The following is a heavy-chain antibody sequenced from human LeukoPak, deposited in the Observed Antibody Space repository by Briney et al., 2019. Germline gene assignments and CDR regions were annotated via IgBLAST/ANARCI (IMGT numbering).Heavy chain of an antibody. CDR3: ARNAYYHDDSGYYYDY. V-gene: IGHV3-74*01. J-gene: IGHJ4*02. CDR1: GFSFSIYW. CDR2: INSDGSST. Sequence: QPGGSLRLSCAASGFSFSIYWMHWVRQAPGKGLVWVPRINSDGSSTNYADSVKGRFTISRDNAKNSLYLQMNSLRTEDTAVYYCARNAYYHDDSGYYYDYWGLGTLVAVSS. D-gene: IGHD3-22*01.